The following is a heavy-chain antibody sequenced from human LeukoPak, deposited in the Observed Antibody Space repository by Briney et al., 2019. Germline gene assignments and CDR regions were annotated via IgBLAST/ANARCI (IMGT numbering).Heavy chain of an antibody. Sequence: SETLSLTCAVSGGSISSGGYSWSWTRQPPGKGLEWIGYIYHSGSTYYNPSLKSRVTISVDRSKNQFSLKLSSVTAADTAVYYCARGGRLPFDYWGQGTLVTVSS. CDR2: IYHSGST. CDR3: ARGGRLPFDY. CDR1: GGSISSGGYS. D-gene: IGHD3-10*01. V-gene: IGHV4-30-2*01. J-gene: IGHJ4*02.